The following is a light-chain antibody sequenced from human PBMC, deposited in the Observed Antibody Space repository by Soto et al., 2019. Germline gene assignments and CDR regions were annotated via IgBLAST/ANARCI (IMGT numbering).Light chain of an antibody. CDR1: RSDIGDSNF. Sequence: QSALTQPASVSGSPGQSVTISCTGPRSDIGDSNFISWYQHSPGKAPRLLIYEVNNRPSGVSRCFSGSKAGNTASLTISGLLDDDEADYFCASFRSGTILVFGSGTQLTVL. J-gene: IGLJ6*01. CDR2: EVN. V-gene: IGLV2-14*01. CDR3: ASFRSGTILV.